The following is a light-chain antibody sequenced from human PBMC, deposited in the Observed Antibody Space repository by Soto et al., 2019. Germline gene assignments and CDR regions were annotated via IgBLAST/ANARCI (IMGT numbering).Light chain of an antibody. J-gene: IGLJ2*01. Sequence: QSALTQPASVSGSPGQSITISCTGTSSDVGSNNLVSWYQQFPGKAPKLMIYEGTKRPSGVSNRFSGSESGNTASLTISALQAEDEADYYCCSYVDSNTVIFGGGTKLTVL. CDR1: SSDVGSNNL. CDR3: CSYVDSNTVI. V-gene: IGLV2-23*01. CDR2: EGT.